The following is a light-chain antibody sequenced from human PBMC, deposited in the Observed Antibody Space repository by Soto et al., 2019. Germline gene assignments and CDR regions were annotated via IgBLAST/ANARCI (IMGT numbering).Light chain of an antibody. CDR3: QQYNSYPIT. V-gene: IGKV1-5*01. CDR2: DAS. J-gene: IGKJ5*01. CDR1: QDISTW. Sequence: DIQMTQSPSSVSASVVDTVTLTCRASQDISTWVAWYQQKPGKAPKLLIYDASSLESGVPSRFSGSGSGTEFTLTISSLQPDDFATYYCQQYNSYPITFGQGTRLEIK.